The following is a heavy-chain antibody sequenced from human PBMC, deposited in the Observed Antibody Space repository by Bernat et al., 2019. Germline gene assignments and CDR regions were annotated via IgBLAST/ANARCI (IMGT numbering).Heavy chain of an antibody. J-gene: IGHJ4*01. CDR3: TTTPSYYGNDY. D-gene: IGHD4-11*01. Sequence: EVQLVESGGGLVKPGGSLRLSCAASGFTFSNAWMSWVRQAPGKGLEWVGRIKSKTDGGTTDYAAPVKGRFTISREDSKNTLYLQMNSRKTEDTAVYYCTTTPSYYGNDYWGQGTLVTVSS. V-gene: IGHV3-15*01. CDR2: IKSKTDGGTT. CDR1: GFTFSNAW.